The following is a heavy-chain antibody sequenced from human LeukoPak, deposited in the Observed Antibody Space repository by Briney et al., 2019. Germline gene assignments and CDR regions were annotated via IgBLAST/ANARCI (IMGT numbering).Heavy chain of an antibody. CDR1: GYSFTNYW. D-gene: IGHD1-26*01. J-gene: IGHJ4*02. CDR2: IYPGDSDT. V-gene: IGHV5-51*01. Sequence: GESLKISCKGSGYSFTNYWIGWVRQMPGKGLEWMGIIYPGDSDTRYSPSFQGQVTISADKPINPAYLQWSSLKASDTAMYYCARRGSGYYFDYWGQGTLVTVSS. CDR3: ARRGSGYYFDY.